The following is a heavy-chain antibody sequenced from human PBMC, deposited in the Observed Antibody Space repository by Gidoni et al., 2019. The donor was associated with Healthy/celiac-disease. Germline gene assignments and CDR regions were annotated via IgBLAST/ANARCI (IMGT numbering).Heavy chain of an antibody. J-gene: IGHJ6*02. Sequence: QVQLVQSGAEVKKPGSSVKVSCNASGGTFSSYAISWVRQAPGQGLEWMGGIIPICGTANYAQKFQGRVTITADESTSTAYMELSSLRSEDTAVYYCARSRDYYGSGSYSRINHSADYYYYGMDVWGQGTTVTVSS. CDR2: IIPICGTA. CDR3: ARSRDYYGSGSYSRINHSADYYYYGMDV. V-gene: IGHV1-69*01. D-gene: IGHD3-10*01. CDR1: GGTFSSYA.